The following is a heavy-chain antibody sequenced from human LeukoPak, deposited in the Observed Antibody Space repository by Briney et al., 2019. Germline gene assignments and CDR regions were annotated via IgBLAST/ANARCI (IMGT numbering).Heavy chain of an antibody. D-gene: IGHD2-2*01. J-gene: IGHJ4*02. Sequence: GGSLRLSCAASGFTFSSYWMSWVRQAPGKGLEWVANIKQDGSEKYYVDSVKGRFTISRDNAKNSLYLQMNSLRAEDTAAYYCARGIVVVPAAIPYWGQGTLVTVSS. V-gene: IGHV3-7*03. CDR2: IKQDGSEK. CDR3: ARGIVVVPAAIPY. CDR1: GFTFSSYW.